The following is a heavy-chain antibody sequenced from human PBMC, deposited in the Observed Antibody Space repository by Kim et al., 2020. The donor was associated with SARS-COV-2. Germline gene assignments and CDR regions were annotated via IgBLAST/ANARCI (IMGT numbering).Heavy chain of an antibody. J-gene: IGHJ4*02. D-gene: IGHD1-26*01. V-gene: IGHV1-69*01. CDR3: ARERQMGAFDY. Sequence: NTPQEFKGKVTITADESTSTAYMELSSLRSEDTAVYYCARERQMGAFDYWGQGTLVTVSS.